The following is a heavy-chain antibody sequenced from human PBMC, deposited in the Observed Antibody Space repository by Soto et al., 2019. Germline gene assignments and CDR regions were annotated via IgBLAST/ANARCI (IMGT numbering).Heavy chain of an antibody. D-gene: IGHD1-7*01. CDR3: ARCNWSYGSNWFDP. J-gene: IGHJ5*02. V-gene: IGHV4-59*01. CDR2: IYYSGST. CDR1: GGSISSYY. Sequence: SETLSLTCTVSGGSISSYYWSWIRQPPGKGLEWIGYIYYSGSTNYNPSLKSRVTISVDTSKNQFSLKLSSVTAADTAVYYCARCNWSYGSNWFDPWGQGTLVTVSS.